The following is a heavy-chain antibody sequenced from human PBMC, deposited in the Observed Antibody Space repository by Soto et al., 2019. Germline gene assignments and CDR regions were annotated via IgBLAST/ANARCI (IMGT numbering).Heavy chain of an antibody. CDR1: GGSISSYY. Sequence: QVRLQESGPGLVKPSETLSLTCTVSGGSISSYYWSWIRQPPGKGLEWIGYMYNTGSTIYNPSPKRRVTLPVDXSXNXISLTLNSVTAADTAVYYCARDLWGYCGADCYPLDVWGQGTTVTVSS. D-gene: IGHD2-21*02. V-gene: IGHV4-59*01. J-gene: IGHJ6*02. CDR3: ARDLWGYCGADCYPLDV. CDR2: MYNTGST.